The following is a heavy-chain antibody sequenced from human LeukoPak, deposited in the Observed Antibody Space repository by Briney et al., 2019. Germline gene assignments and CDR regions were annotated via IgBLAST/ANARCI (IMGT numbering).Heavy chain of an antibody. J-gene: IGHJ4*02. Sequence: PGWSLRLSCAASGFTFDDYAMHWVRQAPGKGLEWVSGISWNSGSIGYADSVKGRFTISRDNAKNSLYLQMNSLRAEDTAVYYCAREDPDLGHPDYWGQGTLVTVSS. CDR3: AREDPDLGHPDY. D-gene: IGHD1-26*01. CDR1: GFTFDDYA. CDR2: ISWNSGSI. V-gene: IGHV3-9*01.